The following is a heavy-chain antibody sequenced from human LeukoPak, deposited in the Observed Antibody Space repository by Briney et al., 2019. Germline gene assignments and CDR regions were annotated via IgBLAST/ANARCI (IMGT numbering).Heavy chain of an antibody. V-gene: IGHV1-2*02. CDR1: GYTFTDYY. Sequence: ASVKVSCKASGYTFTDYYMHWVRQAPGQGLEWMGWINPNSGGTNYAQKFQGRVTMTRDTSISTAYMGLSSLRSDDTAMYYCAGEEIASAGTSNFDYWGQGTLVTVSS. J-gene: IGHJ4*02. CDR3: AGEEIASAGTSNFDY. CDR2: INPNSGGT. D-gene: IGHD6-13*01.